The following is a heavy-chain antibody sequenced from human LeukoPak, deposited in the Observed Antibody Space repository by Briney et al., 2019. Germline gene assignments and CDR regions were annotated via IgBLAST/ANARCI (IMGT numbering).Heavy chain of an antibody. D-gene: IGHD4-23*01. CDR1: GGSISSGGYY. Sequence: SETLSLTCTVSGGSISSGGYYWRWIRQHPGKGLEWIGYIYYSGSTYYNPSLKSRPTISVDTSKNQFSLKLSSVTAADTAVYYCARTTVVAKYFDYWGQGTLVTVSS. CDR3: ARTTVVAKYFDY. J-gene: IGHJ4*02. V-gene: IGHV4-31*03. CDR2: IYYSGST.